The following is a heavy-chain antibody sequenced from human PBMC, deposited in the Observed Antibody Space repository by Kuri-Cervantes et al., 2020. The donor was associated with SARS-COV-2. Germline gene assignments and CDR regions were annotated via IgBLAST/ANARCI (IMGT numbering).Heavy chain of an antibody. Sequence: GESLKISCAASGFSLSGFWMHWVCQAPGKGPVWVARSKYDGGSPSYADSVRGRFTISRDNAKNMLYLQMNSLRVEDTAVYYCAKSDWFDPWGQGTLVTVSS. V-gene: IGHV3-74*01. CDR3: AKSDWFDP. CDR2: SKYDGGSP. CDR1: GFSLSGFW. J-gene: IGHJ5*02.